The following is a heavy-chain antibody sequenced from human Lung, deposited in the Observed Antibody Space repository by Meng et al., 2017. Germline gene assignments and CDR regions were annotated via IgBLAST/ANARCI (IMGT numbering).Heavy chain of an antibody. J-gene: IGHJ4*02. V-gene: IGHV4-4*02. CDR1: GGSIHSSSW. Sequence: GPRPVEPSGNLPPICAFFGGSIHSSSWWSWVRQPPGKGLEWIGEIYHCGSTNYNPSLKSRVTISVDKSKNQFSLMLSSVTAADTAVYYCARRGLWLDPQNFDYWGQGTLVTVSS. CDR3: ARRGLWLDPQNFDY. D-gene: IGHD6-19*01. CDR2: IYHCGST.